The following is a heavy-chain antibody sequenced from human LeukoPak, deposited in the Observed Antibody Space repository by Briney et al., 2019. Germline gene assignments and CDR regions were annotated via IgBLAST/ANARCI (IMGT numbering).Heavy chain of an antibody. CDR3: ARVGVPAAIRGYYYYYYMDV. J-gene: IGHJ6*03. CDR1: GYTLTGFY. Sequence: ASVKVSCRASGYTLTGFYMHWVRQAPGQGLEWMGWINPNSGGTNYAQKFQGRVTMTRDTSISTAYMELSRLRSDDTAVYYCARVGVPAAIRGYYYYYYMDVWGKGPRSPSP. V-gene: IGHV1-2*02. CDR2: INPNSGGT. D-gene: IGHD2-2*01.